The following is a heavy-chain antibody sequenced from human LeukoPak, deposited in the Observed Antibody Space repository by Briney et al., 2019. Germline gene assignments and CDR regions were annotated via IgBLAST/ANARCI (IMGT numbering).Heavy chain of an antibody. Sequence: SETLSLTCTVSGGSISSYYWSWIRQPPGKGLEWIGYIYYSGSTNYNPSLKSRVTISVDPSKNQFSLKLSSVTAADTAVYYCARDHDCSGGSCYYFDYWGQGTLVTVSS. V-gene: IGHV4-59*12. CDR3: ARDHDCSGGSCYYFDY. CDR1: GGSISSYY. J-gene: IGHJ4*02. D-gene: IGHD2-15*01. CDR2: IYYSGST.